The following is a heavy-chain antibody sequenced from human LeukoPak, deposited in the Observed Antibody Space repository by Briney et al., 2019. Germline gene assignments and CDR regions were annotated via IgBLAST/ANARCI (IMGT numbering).Heavy chain of an antibody. CDR3: ARQYSSGWYQIDY. V-gene: IGHV4-38-2*02. Sequence: SETLSLTCTVSGYSISSGYYWGWIRQPPGKGLEWIGYIYYNGSTYYNPSLKSRVTISVDTSKNQFSLKLSSVTAADTAVYYCARQYSSGWYQIDYWGQGTLVTVSS. D-gene: IGHD6-19*01. CDR2: IYYNGST. J-gene: IGHJ4*02. CDR1: GYSISSGYY.